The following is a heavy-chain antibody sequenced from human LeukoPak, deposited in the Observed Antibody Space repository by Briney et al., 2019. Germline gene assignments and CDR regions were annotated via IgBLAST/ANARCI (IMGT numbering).Heavy chain of an antibody. V-gene: IGHV4-39*01. CDR3: ARHQAAAFS. CDR1: GGSISSSSYY. Sequence: SETLSLTRTVSGGSISSSSYYWGWLRQPPGKGLEWVGSIYYSGSTYYNPSLKSRVTISVDTSKNQFSLKLSSVTAADTAVYYCARHQAAAFSWGQGTLVTVSS. CDR2: IYYSGST. D-gene: IGHD6-13*01. J-gene: IGHJ5*02.